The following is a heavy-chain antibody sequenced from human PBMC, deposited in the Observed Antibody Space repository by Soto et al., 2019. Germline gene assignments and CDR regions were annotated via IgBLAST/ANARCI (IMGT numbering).Heavy chain of an antibody. CDR2: IIPMFPTT. CDR1: GGTFSRNA. CDR3: ARDGSSADYGD. J-gene: IGHJ4*02. D-gene: IGHD3-16*01. V-gene: IGHV1-69*01. Sequence: QVQLVPSGAEVKRPGSSVKVSCKASGGTFSRNAIHWVRQAPRQGLEWMGGIIPMFPTTNYAQKFKGRVTITADESTTTAFMELRSLRSEDTAIYYCARDGSSADYGDWGQGTLVTVSS.